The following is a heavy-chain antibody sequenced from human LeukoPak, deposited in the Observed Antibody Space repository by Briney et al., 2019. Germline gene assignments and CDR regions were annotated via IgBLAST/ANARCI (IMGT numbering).Heavy chain of an antibody. CDR2: MWYDGSNK. CDR3: ASGTYYYYYYGMDV. CDR1: GFTFSSYG. J-gene: IGHJ6*02. Sequence: GGSLRLSCAASGFTFSSYGMHWVRQAPGKGLEWVAIMWYDGSNKYYTDSVKGRFTISRDNSKNTLYLQMNSLRAKDTAVYYCASGTYYYYYYGMDVWGQGTTVTVSS. D-gene: IGHD1-26*01. V-gene: IGHV3-33*01.